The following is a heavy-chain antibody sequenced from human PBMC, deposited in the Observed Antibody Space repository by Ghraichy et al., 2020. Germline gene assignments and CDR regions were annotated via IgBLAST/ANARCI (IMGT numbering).Heavy chain of an antibody. D-gene: IGHD6-19*01. J-gene: IGHJ4*02. V-gene: IGHV4-59*01. CDR3: ARDPYSSGWYDY. Sequence: SETLSLTCTVSGGSISSYYWSWIRQPPGKGLEWIGYIYYSGSTNYNPSLKSRVTISVDTSKNQISLKLSSVTAADTAVYYCARDPYSSGWYDYWGQGTLVTVSS. CDR2: IYYSGST. CDR1: GGSISSYY.